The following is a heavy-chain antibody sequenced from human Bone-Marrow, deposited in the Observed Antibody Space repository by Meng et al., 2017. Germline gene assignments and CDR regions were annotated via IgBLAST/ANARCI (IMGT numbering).Heavy chain of an antibody. CDR3: ASSGLAYLSGVWFDP. Sequence: QVQLQESGPGLVKPSGTLSLTFAVSGGSISRSNWWSWVRQPPGKGLEWIGEIYHSGSTNYNPSLKSRVTISVDKSKNQFSLKLSSVTAADTAVYYCASSGLAYLSGVWFDPWGQGTLVTVSS. V-gene: IGHV4-4*02. CDR1: GGSISRSNW. J-gene: IGHJ5*02. D-gene: IGHD6-19*01. CDR2: IYHSGST.